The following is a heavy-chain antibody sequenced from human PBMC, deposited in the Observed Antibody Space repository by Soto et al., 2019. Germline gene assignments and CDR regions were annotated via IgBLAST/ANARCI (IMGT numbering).Heavy chain of an antibody. CDR1: GGSISSGGYY. Sequence: TLSLTCTVSGGSISSGGYYWSWIRQHPGKGLEWIGYIYYSGSTYYNPSLKSRVTISVDTSKNQFSLKLSSVTAADTAVYFWGGGPPHPAAKPAPPFDYGGQGPLVTVSS. V-gene: IGHV4-31*03. CDR2: IYYSGST. D-gene: IGHD2-2*01. J-gene: IGHJ4*02. CDR3: GGGPPHPAAKPAPPFDY.